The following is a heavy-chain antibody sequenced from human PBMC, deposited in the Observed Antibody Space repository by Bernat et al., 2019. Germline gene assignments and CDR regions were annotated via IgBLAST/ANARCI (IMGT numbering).Heavy chain of an antibody. J-gene: IGHJ6*03. CDR2: IYSGGST. CDR3: AKGPPGYYYYYYMDV. Sequence: EVQLVESGGGLVQPGGSLRLSCAASGFTVSSNYMSWVRQAPGKGLEWVSVIYSGGSTYYADSVKGRFTISRDNSKNTLYLQMNSLRAEDTAVYYCAKGPPGYYYYYYMDVWGKGTTVTVSS. CDR1: GFTVSSNY. V-gene: IGHV3-66*01.